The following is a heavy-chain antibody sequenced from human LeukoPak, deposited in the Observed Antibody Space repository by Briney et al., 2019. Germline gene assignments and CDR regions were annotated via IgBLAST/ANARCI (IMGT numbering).Heavy chain of an antibody. Sequence: GGSLRLSCAASGFTFSSYAMHWVRQAPGKGLEWVAVISYDGSNKYYADSVKGRFTISRDNSKNTLYLQMNSLRAEDTAVYYCARDWAGGLFDYWGQGTLVTVSS. CDR1: GFTFSSYA. D-gene: IGHD3-16*01. V-gene: IGHV3-30-3*01. J-gene: IGHJ4*02. CDR3: ARDWAGGLFDY. CDR2: ISYDGSNK.